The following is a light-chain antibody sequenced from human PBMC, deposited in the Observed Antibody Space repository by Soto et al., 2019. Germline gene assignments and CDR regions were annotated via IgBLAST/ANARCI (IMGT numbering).Light chain of an antibody. J-gene: IGKJ2*01. Sequence: EIVLTQSPATLSLSPGERATLSCRASQSVNSYLAWYQQKPGQAPRLLIYDASNRATGIPARFSGSGSGTDVTLTISSLEPEDFAVYYCQQRSNWPAYTFGQGTKLEIK. V-gene: IGKV3-11*01. CDR1: QSVNSY. CDR2: DAS. CDR3: QQRSNWPAYT.